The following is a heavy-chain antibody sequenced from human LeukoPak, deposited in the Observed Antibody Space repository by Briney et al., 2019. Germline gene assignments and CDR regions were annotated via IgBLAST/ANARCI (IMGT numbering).Heavy chain of an antibody. V-gene: IGHV4-34*01. CDR2: INHSGST. D-gene: IGHD4-23*01. Sequence: SETLSLTCAVYGGSFSGYYWSWIRQPPGKGLEWIGEINHSGSTNYNPSLKSRVTISVDTSKNQFSLKLSSVTAADTAVYYCARVARVANIDYWGQGTLVTVSS. J-gene: IGHJ4*02. CDR3: ARVARVANIDY. CDR1: GGSFSGYY.